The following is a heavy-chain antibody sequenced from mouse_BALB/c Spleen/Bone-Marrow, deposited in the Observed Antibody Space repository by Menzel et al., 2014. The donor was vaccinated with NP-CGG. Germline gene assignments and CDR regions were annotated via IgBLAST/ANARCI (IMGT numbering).Heavy chain of an antibody. CDR2: IDPANGNT. V-gene: IGHV14-3*02. CDR1: GFNIKDPY. Sequence: VQLQQSGAELVKPGASVKLSCTASGFNIKDPYMHWVKQRPEQGLEWIGRIDPANGNTKYDPKFQGKATITADTSSNTAYLQLSSLTSEDIDVYYYAPVFVVWWCTYWGQGTFVIVSA. J-gene: IGHJ3*01. CDR3: APVFVVWWCTY.